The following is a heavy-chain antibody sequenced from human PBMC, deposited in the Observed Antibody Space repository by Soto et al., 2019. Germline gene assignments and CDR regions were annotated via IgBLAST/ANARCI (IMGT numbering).Heavy chain of an antibody. V-gene: IGHV4-59*01. CDR1: GGNFSGYY. J-gene: IGHJ4*02. CDR3: ARGGGGTYYYFDY. Sequence: PSETQSLTSAVYGGNFSGYYCTWILQPPGKGLEWIGYIYYSGSTNYNSSLKSRVTISVDTSKNQFSLNLSSVTAADTAVYYCARGGGGTYYYFDYWGQGNLVTVT. CDR2: IYYSGST. D-gene: IGHD1-26*01.